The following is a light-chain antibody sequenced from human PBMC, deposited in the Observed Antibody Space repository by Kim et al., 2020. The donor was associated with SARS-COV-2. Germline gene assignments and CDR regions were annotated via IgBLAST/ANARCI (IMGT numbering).Light chain of an antibody. J-gene: IGLJ3*02. CDR1: SLRYYY. V-gene: IGLV3-19*01. CDR2: GKN. CDR3: DSRDSSGNHWL. Sequence: ALGQTVTITCQGGSLRYYYATWYQQKPGQAPVVVIYGKNNRPSGIPDRFSGSRSGNTASLTITGTQAEDEADYYCDSRDSSGNHWLFGGGTKVTVL.